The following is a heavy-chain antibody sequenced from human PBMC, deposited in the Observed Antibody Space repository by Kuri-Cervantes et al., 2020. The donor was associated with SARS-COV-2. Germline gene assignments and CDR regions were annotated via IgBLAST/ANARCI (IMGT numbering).Heavy chain of an antibody. CDR2: IYYSGST. J-gene: IGHJ1*01. Sequence: ESLKISCTVSGGSISSSSYYWGWIRQPPGKGLEWIGSIYYSGSTYYNPSLKSRVTISVDTSKNQFSLKLSSVTAADTAVYYCALGVAVAGTGYFQHWGQGTLVTVS. CDR3: ALGVAVAGTGYFQH. CDR1: GGSISSSSYY. V-gene: IGHV4-39*07. D-gene: IGHD6-19*01.